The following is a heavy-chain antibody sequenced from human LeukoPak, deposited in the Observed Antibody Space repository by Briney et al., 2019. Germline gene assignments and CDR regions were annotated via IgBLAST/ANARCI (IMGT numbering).Heavy chain of an antibody. V-gene: IGHV3-23*01. CDR3: ARDAPAKYSSSSDVPFDY. CDR2: INDSGGNT. D-gene: IGHD6-6*01. Sequence: SGGSLRLSCAASGFTFSSYAMSWVRQAPGKGLEWVSGINDSGGNTYYADSVKGRFTISRDNSKNTLYLQMNSLRAEDTAVYYCARDAPAKYSSSSDVPFDYWGQGTLVTVSS. J-gene: IGHJ4*02. CDR1: GFTFSSYA.